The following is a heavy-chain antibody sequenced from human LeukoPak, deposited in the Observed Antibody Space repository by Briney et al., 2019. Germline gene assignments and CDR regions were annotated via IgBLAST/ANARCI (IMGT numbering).Heavy chain of an antibody. CDR1: GFTFSSYG. CDR3: AKDSPLLSYYYYGMDV. Sequence: GGSLRLSCAASGFTFSSYGMHWVRQAPGKGLEWVAVISYDGSNKYYADSVKGRFTISRDNSKNTLYLQMNSLSAEDTAVYYCAKDSPLLSYYYYGMDVWGQGTTVTVSS. V-gene: IGHV3-30*18. J-gene: IGHJ6*02. CDR2: ISYDGSNK.